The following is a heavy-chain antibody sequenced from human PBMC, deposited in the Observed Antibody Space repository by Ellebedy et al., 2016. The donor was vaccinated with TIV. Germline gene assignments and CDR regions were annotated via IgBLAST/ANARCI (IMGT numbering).Heavy chain of an antibody. V-gene: IGHV3-7*03. CDR1: GFTFSTSW. D-gene: IGHD5-12*01. J-gene: IGHJ4*02. CDR2: MNQVGSEK. Sequence: GESLKISCAVSGFTFSTSWMSWVRQAPGKGLEWVANMNQVGSEKYYVESVKGRFTISRDNAQNSLYLPMNNLRAEDTAVYYCARDPNSPGDTGYGDYWGQGVVVTVST. CDR3: ARDPNSPGDTGYGDY.